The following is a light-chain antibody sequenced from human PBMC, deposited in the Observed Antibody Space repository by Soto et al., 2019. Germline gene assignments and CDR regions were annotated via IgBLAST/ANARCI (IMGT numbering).Light chain of an antibody. Sequence: DVVLTQPALSLPVNLGPPSSLSFRFNQSLVYIDGIAYFSWFQQRPGRSPRRLIYKVSNRDSGVPARFSGSGSGTDFALKISRVEADDVGVYYCMQATNWPITFGQGTRLEI. V-gene: IGKV2-30*01. CDR1: QSLVYIDGIAY. J-gene: IGKJ5*01. CDR3: MQATNWPIT. CDR2: KVS.